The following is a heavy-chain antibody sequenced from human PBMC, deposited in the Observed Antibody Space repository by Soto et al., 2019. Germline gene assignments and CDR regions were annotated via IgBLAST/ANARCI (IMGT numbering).Heavy chain of an antibody. J-gene: IGHJ4*02. CDR2: IIPLFGTT. V-gene: IGHV1-69*13. Sequence: GASVKVSCEASGGTFSSYTIAWVRQAPGQGLEWMGEIIPLFGTTNYVEKFQGRLTITADASTSTAYMELSSLRSEDTAMYYCARDSIAAAGTDDWGQGTRVTVSS. D-gene: IGHD6-13*01. CDR3: ARDSIAAAGTDD. CDR1: GGTFSSYT.